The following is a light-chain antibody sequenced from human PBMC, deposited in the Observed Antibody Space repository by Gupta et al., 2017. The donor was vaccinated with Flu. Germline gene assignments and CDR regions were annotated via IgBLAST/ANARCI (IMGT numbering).Light chain of an antibody. CDR1: QSVLYSSNNKNY. CDR2: WAS. Sequence: DIVMIQSPDSLAVSLGERATINCKSSQSVLYSSNNKNYLAWYQQKPGQPPKLLIYWASTRESGVPDRFSGSGSGTDFTLTISGLQAEDVAVYYCQQYYSTPFTFGGGTKVEIK. CDR3: QQYYSTPFT. J-gene: IGKJ4*01. V-gene: IGKV4-1*01.